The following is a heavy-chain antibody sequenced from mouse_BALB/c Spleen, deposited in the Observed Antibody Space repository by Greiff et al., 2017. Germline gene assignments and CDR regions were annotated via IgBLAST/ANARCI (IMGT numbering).Heavy chain of an antibody. D-gene: IGHD2-1*01. Sequence: VQLQQSGAELVKPGASVKLSCTASGFNIKDTYMHWVKQRPEQGLEWIGRIDPANGNTKYDPKFQGKATITADTSSNTAYLQLSSLTSEDTAVYYCARGMDGNYPYWYFDVWGAGTTVTVSS. CDR3: ARGMDGNYPYWYFDV. V-gene: IGHV14-3*02. CDR2: IDPANGNT. J-gene: IGHJ1*01. CDR1: GFNIKDTY.